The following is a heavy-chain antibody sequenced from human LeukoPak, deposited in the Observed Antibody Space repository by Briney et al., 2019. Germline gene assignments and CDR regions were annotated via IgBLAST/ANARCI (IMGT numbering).Heavy chain of an antibody. CDR3: ARSPLDYYHDY. CDR2: INWNGGST. Sequence: PGGSLRLSCATSGFTFDDYGMSWVRQAPGKGLEWVSGINWNGGSTGYADSVKGRFTISRDNAKNSLYLQMNSLRAEDTALHYCARSPLDYYHDYWGQGTLVTVSS. J-gene: IGHJ4*02. V-gene: IGHV3-20*04. CDR1: GFTFDDYG. D-gene: IGHD3-10*01.